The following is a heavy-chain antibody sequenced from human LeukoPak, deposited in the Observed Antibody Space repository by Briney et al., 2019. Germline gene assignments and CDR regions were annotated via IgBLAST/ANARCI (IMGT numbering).Heavy chain of an antibody. J-gene: IGHJ4*02. CDR3: ARVGGGYDILTGSGPPQIDFDY. D-gene: IGHD3-9*01. Sequence: SGGSLRLSCAASGFTFRRYDMHWVRQAPGKGLEWVAVIWYDGSNKYYADSVKGRFTISRDNSKNTLYLQMNSLRAEDTAVYYCARVGGGYDILTGSGPPQIDFDYWGQGTLVTVSS. V-gene: IGHV3-33*08. CDR1: GFTFRRYD. CDR2: IWYDGSNK.